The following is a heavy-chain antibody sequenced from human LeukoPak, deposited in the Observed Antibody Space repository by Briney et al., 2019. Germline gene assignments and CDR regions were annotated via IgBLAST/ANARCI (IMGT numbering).Heavy chain of an antibody. J-gene: IGHJ4*02. V-gene: IGHV1-18*01. CDR3: ATSTGGYSDLYFHY. CDR1: GYTFTAYG. CDR2: ISGYNGDT. D-gene: IGHD3-22*01. Sequence: ASVRVSCKASGYTFTAYGISWVRQAPGQGLEWMGWISGYNGDTKYAQRFEGRVTMTTDTSTTTAIMDLRSLRSDDTAVYFCATSTGGYSDLYFHYWGQGTLVSVSS.